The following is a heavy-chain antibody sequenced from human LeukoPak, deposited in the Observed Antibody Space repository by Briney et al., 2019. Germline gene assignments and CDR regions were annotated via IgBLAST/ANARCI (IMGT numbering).Heavy chain of an antibody. CDR2: IYYSGST. V-gene: IGHV4-30-4*08. D-gene: IGHD1-26*01. CDR3: ARNSGSYPYYFDY. CDR1: GGSISSGDYY. Sequence: QSSETLSLTCTVSGGSISSGDYYWSWIRQPRGKGLEWIGYIYYSGSTYYNPSLKSRVTISADTYKNQFSLKPSSVPAADTAVYYCARNSGSYPYYFDYWGQGTLVTVSS. J-gene: IGHJ4*02.